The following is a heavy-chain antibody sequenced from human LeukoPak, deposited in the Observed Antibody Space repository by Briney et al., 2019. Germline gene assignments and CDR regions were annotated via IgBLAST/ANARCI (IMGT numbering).Heavy chain of an antibody. V-gene: IGHV4-59*01. D-gene: IGHD1-26*01. J-gene: IGHJ4*02. CDR2: IYYSGST. CDR1: GGSISTYY. CDR3: ARTLSRWDPFDY. Sequence: SETLSLTCTVSGGSISTYYWSWIRQPPGKGLEWIGYIYYSGSTNYNPSLKSRVTISVDTSKNQFSLKLSSVTAADTAVYYCARTLSRWDPFDYWGQGTLVTVSS.